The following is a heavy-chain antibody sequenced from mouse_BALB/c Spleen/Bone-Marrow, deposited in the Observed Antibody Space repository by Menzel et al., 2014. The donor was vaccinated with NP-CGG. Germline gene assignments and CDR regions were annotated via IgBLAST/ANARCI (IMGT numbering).Heavy chain of an antibody. CDR3: ARLSYYGRFAY. V-gene: IGHV4-1*02. Sequence: DVQLQESGGGLVQPGGSLKLSCAASGFDFSRYWMSWVRQAPGKGLEWIGEINPDSSTINYTPSLKDKFIISRDNAKNTLYLQMSKVRSEDTAPYYCARLSYYGRFAYWGQGTLVTVSA. J-gene: IGHJ3*01. CDR1: GFDFSRYW. CDR2: INPDSSTI. D-gene: IGHD1-1*01.